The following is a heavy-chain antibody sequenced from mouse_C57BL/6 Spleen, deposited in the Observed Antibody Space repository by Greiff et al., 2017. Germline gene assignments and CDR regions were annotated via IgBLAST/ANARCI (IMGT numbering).Heavy chain of an antibody. Sequence: VKLMESGAELVRPGASVTLSCKASGYTFTDYEMHWVKQTPVHGLEWIGAIDPETGGTAYNQKFKGKAILTADKSSSTAYMELRSLTSEDSAVYYCTRDGNLRAWFAYWGQGTLVTVSA. J-gene: IGHJ3*01. CDR1: GYTFTDYE. D-gene: IGHD2-1*01. V-gene: IGHV1-15*01. CDR3: TRDGNLRAWFAY. CDR2: IDPETGGT.